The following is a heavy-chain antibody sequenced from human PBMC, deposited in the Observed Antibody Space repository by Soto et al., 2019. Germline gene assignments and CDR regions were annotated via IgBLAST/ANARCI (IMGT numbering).Heavy chain of an antibody. Sequence: GGSLRLSCTASGFTFGDYAMSWVRQAPGKGLEWVGFIRSKAYGGTTEYAASVKGRFTISRDNYKNTLYVQLNSLRAEDTAVYYCARAQSSGNYYSDYWGQGTLVTVSS. CDR3: ARAQSSGNYYSDY. CDR2: IRSKAYGGTT. D-gene: IGHD1-26*01. J-gene: IGHJ4*02. CDR1: GFTFGDYA. V-gene: IGHV3-49*04.